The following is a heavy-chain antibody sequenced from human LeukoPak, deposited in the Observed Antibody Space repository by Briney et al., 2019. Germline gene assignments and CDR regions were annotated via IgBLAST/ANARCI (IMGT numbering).Heavy chain of an antibody. D-gene: IGHD5-12*01. Sequence: PSETLSLTCTVSGDSMSSSHYCWGWIRQPPGKGLEWIGSIYYSGSTYYNPSLKSRVTISVDTSKNQFSLKLSSVTAADTAVYYCARRKGGYIGNDYVLWGQGTLVTVSS. J-gene: IGHJ4*02. CDR2: IYYSGST. V-gene: IGHV4-39*07. CDR1: GDSMSSSHYC. CDR3: ARRKGGYIGNDYVL.